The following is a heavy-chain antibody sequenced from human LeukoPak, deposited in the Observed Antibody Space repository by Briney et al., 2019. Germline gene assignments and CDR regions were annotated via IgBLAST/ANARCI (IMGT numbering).Heavy chain of an antibody. D-gene: IGHD1-1*01. CDR2: ICSSIGCT. J-gene: IGHJ4*02. CDR3: ARISLAPSDNFDS. CDR1: AFTFSSHP. Sequence: GGSLRLSCAASAFTFSSHPMGWVRRAPGKGLEWVSSICSSIGCTCYADSVRGRFAISRDDSKNTLYLQMDSLRAEDTAVYYCARISLAPSDNFDSWGQGTLVTVSS. V-gene: IGHV3-23*01.